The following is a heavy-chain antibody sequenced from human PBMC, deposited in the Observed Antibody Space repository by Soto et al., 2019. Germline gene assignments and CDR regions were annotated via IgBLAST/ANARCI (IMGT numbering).Heavy chain of an antibody. CDR2: INSDGSST. Sequence: GSLRLSCAASGFTFSSYWMHWVRQAPGKGLVWVSRINSDGSSTSYADSVKGRFTISRDNAKNTLYLQMNSLRAEDTAVYYCARDQAGGGGWYYYYYGMDVWGQGTTVTVSS. V-gene: IGHV3-74*01. D-gene: IGHD6-19*01. J-gene: IGHJ6*02. CDR1: GFTFSSYW. CDR3: ARDQAGGGGWYYYYYGMDV.